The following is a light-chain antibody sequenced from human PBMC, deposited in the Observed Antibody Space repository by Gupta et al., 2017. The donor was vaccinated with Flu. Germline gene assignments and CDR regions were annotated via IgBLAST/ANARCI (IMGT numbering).Light chain of an antibody. CDR1: QDIRNT. J-gene: IGKJ4*01. Sequence: AIQMTQSPPSLSPSVGDRVTITCRASQDIRNTLGWYQQKPGKAPKLLIYAASTLQSGVPSRFSGSGSGTDFTLTISSLQPEDCATYYCLHDNNYPLTFGGGTKVEIK. V-gene: IGKV1-6*01. CDR2: AAS. CDR3: LHDNNYPLT.